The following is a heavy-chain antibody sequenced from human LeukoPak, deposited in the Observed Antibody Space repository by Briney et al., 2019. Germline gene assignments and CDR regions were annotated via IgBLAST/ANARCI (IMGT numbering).Heavy chain of an antibody. D-gene: IGHD5/OR15-5a*01. V-gene: IGHV3-15*01. CDR1: GFTLSNAW. Sequence: GGSLRLSCAASGFTLSNAWMSWVRQAPGKGLEWVGRIKSKTDDRTTDYAAHVKGRFTISRDHSKNTLYLQMSSLNTYGTAVYCCTTVSPVSTCYWGKGALVSVSS. J-gene: IGHJ4*02. CDR3: TTVSPVSTCY. CDR2: IKSKTDDRTT.